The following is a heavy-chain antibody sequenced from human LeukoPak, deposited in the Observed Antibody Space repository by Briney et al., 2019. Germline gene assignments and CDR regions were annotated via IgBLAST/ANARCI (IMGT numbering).Heavy chain of an antibody. CDR2: IIPILGIA. Sequence: GASVKVSCKASGGTLSSYAISWVRQAPGQGLEWMGRIIPILGIANYAQKFQGRVTITADKSTSTAYMELSSLRSEDTAVYYCAVPAAIGYYYYGMDVWGQGTTVTVSS. J-gene: IGHJ6*02. D-gene: IGHD2-2*01. V-gene: IGHV1-69*04. CDR1: GGTLSSYA. CDR3: AVPAAIGYYYYGMDV.